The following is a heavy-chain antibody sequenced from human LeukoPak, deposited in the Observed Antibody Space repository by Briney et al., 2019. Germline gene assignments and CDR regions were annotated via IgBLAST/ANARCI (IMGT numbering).Heavy chain of an antibody. CDR1: GYTLTSYY. Sequence: ASVKVSCKASGYTLTSYYMHWVRQAPGQGLEWMGIINPSGGSTSYAQKFQGRVTMTRDTSTSTVYMELSSPRSEDTAVYYCAAAVAGNLHFDYWGQGTLVTVSS. CDR2: INPSGGST. CDR3: AAAVAGNLHFDY. J-gene: IGHJ4*02. V-gene: IGHV1-46*01. D-gene: IGHD6-19*01.